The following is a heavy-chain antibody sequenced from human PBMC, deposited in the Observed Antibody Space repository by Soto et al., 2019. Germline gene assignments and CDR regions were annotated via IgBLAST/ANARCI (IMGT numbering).Heavy chain of an antibody. J-gene: IGHJ5*02. CDR3: ARGPHYYYGSGSLRDWLDP. CDR1: GYTFTSYD. CDR2: MNPNSGNT. Sequence: ASVKVSCKASGYTFTSYDINWVRQATGQGLEWMGWMNPNSGNTGYAQKFQGRVTMTRNTSISTAYMELSSLRSEDTAVYYCARGPHYYYGSGSLRDWLDPWGQGTLVTVYS. D-gene: IGHD3-10*01. V-gene: IGHV1-8*01.